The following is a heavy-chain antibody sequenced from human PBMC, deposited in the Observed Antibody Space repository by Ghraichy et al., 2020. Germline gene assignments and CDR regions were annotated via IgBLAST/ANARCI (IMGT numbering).Heavy chain of an antibody. CDR1: GYTFTTYA. Sequence: ASVKVSCKASGYTFTTYAMHWVRQAPGQRLEWMGWINTGNGNTKYSQKFQGRITISTDTSASTAYMELSSLRSEDTAVYYCAKDFHDTSDYSPFDYRGQGTLVTVSS. CDR2: INTGNGNT. D-gene: IGHD3-22*01. V-gene: IGHV1-3*04. J-gene: IGHJ4*02. CDR3: AKDFHDTSDYSPFDY.